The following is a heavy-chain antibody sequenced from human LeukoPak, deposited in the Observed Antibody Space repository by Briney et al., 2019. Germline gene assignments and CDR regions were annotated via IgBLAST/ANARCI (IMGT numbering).Heavy chain of an antibody. D-gene: IGHD4-23*01. CDR2: ISWDGGST. J-gene: IGHJ4*02. V-gene: IGHV3-43*01. CDR1: GFTFDDYT. Sequence: GGTLRLSCAASGFTFDDYTMHWVRQAPGKGLEWVSLISWDGGSTYYADSVKGRFTISRDNSKNSLYLQMNSLRVEDTALYYCAKRVDYGGNYYFDYWGQGTLVTVSS. CDR3: AKRVDYGGNYYFDY.